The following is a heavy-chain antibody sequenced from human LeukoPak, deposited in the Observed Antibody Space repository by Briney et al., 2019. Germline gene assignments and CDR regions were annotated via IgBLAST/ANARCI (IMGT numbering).Heavy chain of an antibody. D-gene: IGHD4-23*01. CDR2: ISHDSGIR. Sequence: GGSLRLSCAASGFTFSSYSMNWVRQAPGKGLEWISYISHDSGIRYYADSVRGRFTISRDNAKNSLYLQMNSLRVEDTALYYCARVRSVGGNPHAFNIWGQGTMVTVSS. V-gene: IGHV3-48*04. CDR1: GFTFSSYS. CDR3: ARVRSVGGNPHAFNI. J-gene: IGHJ3*02.